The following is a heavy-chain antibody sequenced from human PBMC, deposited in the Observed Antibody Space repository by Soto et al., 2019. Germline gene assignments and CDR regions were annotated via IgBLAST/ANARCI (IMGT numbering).Heavy chain of an antibody. Sequence: QMQLVQSGPEVKKPGTSVKVSCKASGFTFTSSAVQWVRQARGQRLEWIGWIVVGSGNTNYAQKFQGRVTITADESTSTAYMELSSLRSEDTAVYYCARIGLARYSQMDLKFDYWGQGTLVTVSS. D-gene: IGHD3-9*01. CDR2: IVVGSGNT. J-gene: IGHJ4*02. CDR3: ARIGLARYSQMDLKFDY. CDR1: GFTFTSSA. V-gene: IGHV1-58*01.